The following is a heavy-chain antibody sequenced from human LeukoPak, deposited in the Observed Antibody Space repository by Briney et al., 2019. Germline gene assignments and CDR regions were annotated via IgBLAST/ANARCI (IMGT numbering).Heavy chain of an antibody. CDR1: RYTFTSYY. V-gene: IGHV1-46*01. CDR2: INRSGGST. J-gene: IGHJ4*02. Sequence: ASVKVSCKASRYTFTSYYMHWVRQAPGQGLEWMGIINRSGGSTSYAQKFQGRVTMTRDTSTSTVYMELSSLRSEDTAVYCCARETGEGLEYYFDYWGQGTLVTVSS. D-gene: IGHD3-16*01. CDR3: ARETGEGLEYYFDY.